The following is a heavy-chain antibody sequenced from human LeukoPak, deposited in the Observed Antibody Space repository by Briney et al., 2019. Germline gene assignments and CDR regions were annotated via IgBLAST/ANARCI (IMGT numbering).Heavy chain of an antibody. CDR1: GFTFSRYG. J-gene: IGHJ4*02. V-gene: IGHV3-33*01. CDR3: ARGVEYYYDSSGYQHFDY. D-gene: IGHD3-22*01. Sequence: HPGGSLRLSCAASGFTFSRYGMHWVRQAPGKGLEWVAVIWYDGSNKYYADSVKGRFTISRDNSKNTLYLQMNSLRAEDTAVYYCARGVEYYYDSSGYQHFDYWGQGTLATVSS. CDR2: IWYDGSNK.